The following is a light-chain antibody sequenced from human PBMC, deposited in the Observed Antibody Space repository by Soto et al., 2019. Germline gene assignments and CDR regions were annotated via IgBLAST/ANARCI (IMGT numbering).Light chain of an antibody. CDR1: SSNIGAGYD. CDR3: QSYDSSLRYV. Sequence: VLTQPPSVSGAPVQRVTISCTGSSSNIGAGYDVHWYQQLPGTAPKLLIYGNSNRPSGVPDRFSGSKSGTSASLAITGLQAEDEADYYCQSYDSSLRYVFGTGTKVTVL. CDR2: GNS. J-gene: IGLJ1*01. V-gene: IGLV1-40*01.